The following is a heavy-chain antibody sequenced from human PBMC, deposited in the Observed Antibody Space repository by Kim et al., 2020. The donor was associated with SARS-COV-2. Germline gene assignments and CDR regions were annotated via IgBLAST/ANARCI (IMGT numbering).Heavy chain of an antibody. V-gene: IGHV3-9*01. CDR3: AKDIRDYYYYGMDV. Sequence: ADSVKGRFTISRDTAKNSLYLQMNSLRAEDTALYYCAKDIRDYYYYGMDVWGQGTTVTVSS. J-gene: IGHJ6*02. D-gene: IGHD3-3*01.